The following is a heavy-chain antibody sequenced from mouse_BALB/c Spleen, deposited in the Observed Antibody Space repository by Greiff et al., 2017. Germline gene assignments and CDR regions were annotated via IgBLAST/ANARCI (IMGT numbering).Heavy chain of an antibody. V-gene: IGHV1-9*01. J-gene: IGHJ3*01. D-gene: IGHD2-14*01. CDR2: ILPGSGST. CDR3: ARRGHRYEAWFAY. Sequence: QVQLKQSGAELMKPGASVKISCKATGYTFSSYWIEWVKQRPGHGLEWIGEILPGSGSTNYNEKFKGKATFTADTSSNTAYMQLSSLTSEDSAVYYCARRGHRYEAWFAYWGQGTLVTVSA. CDR1: GYTFSSYW.